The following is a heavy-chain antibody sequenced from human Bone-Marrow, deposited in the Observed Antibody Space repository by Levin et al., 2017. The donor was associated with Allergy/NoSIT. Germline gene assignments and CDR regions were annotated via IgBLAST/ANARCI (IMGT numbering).Heavy chain of an antibody. CDR2: ISSSSSYI. D-gene: IGHD2-2*01. Sequence: GGSLRLSCAASGFTFSSYSMNWVRQAPGKGLEWVSSISSSSSYIYYADSVKGRFTISRDNAKNSLYLQMNSLRAEDTAVYYCARGAHKIVVPAAVNIDYWGQGTLVTVSS. CDR3: ARGAHKIVVPAAVNIDY. V-gene: IGHV3-21*01. J-gene: IGHJ4*02. CDR1: GFTFSSYS.